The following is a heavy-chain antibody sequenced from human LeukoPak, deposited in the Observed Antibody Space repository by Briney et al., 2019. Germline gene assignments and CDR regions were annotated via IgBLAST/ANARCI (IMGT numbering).Heavy chain of an antibody. V-gene: IGHV3-48*01. J-gene: IGHJ4*02. CDR3: ARGSMVRGMYDY. CDR1: VLTFSCYS. Sequence: GGSLRLSCAASVLTFSCYSMNWVRQAPGKELEWVSYISSSGSTIYYADSVKGRFTISRDNSKNSLYLQMNSLRAEDTAVYYCARGSMVRGMYDYWGQGTLVTVSS. D-gene: IGHD3-10*01. CDR2: ISSSGSTI.